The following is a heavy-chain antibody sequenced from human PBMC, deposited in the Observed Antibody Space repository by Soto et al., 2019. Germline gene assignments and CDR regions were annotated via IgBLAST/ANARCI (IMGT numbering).Heavy chain of an antibody. CDR1: GFAFSSSA. D-gene: IGHD1-26*01. CDR2: ITVAGGGT. Sequence: EVLLLESGGGLVQPGGSLRLSCAASGFAFSSSAMAWVRQAPGKGLQWVSAITVAGGGTYYADSVKGRFTISRDNSKNTLSLQINSLSAEYTALYFCAKCPPSPKMGVTSHWGQGTLVSVSS. V-gene: IGHV3-23*01. CDR3: AKCPPSPKMGVTSH. J-gene: IGHJ4*02.